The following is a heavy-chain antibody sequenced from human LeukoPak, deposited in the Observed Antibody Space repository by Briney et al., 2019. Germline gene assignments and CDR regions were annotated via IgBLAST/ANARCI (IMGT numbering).Heavy chain of an antibody. CDR2: IYYSGST. CDR1: GGSIINYY. CDR3: ARGINWNDDAFEY. Sequence: PSETLSLTCTVSGGSIINYYWSWIRQPPGKGLEWIGYIYYSGSTYYNPSLKSRLTMSVDPSKNYFSLNLTSMTAADTAVYYCARGINWNDDAFEYWGQGTLVTVSS. J-gene: IGHJ4*02. D-gene: IGHD1-20*01. V-gene: IGHV4-59*01.